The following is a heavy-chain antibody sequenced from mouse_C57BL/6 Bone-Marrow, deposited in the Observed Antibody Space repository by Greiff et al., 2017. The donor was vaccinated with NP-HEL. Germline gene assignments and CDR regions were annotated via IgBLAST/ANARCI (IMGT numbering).Heavy chain of an antibody. D-gene: IGHD2-4*01. CDR2: LLPGSGST. V-gene: IGHV1-9*01. Sequence: QVQLQQSGAELMKPGASVKLSCKATGYTFTGYWIEWVKQRPGNGLEWIGELLPGSGSTTYNEKFKGKAPFTSETSSNTSYMQLSSLTTEASAIYYCASEGDYGGYYFDYWGQGTTLTVSS. CDR3: ASEGDYGGYYFDY. CDR1: GYTFTGYW. J-gene: IGHJ2*01.